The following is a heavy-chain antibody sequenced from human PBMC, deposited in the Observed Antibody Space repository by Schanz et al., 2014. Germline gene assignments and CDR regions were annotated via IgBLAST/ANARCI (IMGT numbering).Heavy chain of an antibody. V-gene: IGHV3-23*04. CDR3: AKDHAGSDILTALGN. Sequence: EVQLVESGGGLVQPGGSLRLSCAASGFTFSSYAMNWVRQAPGKGLEWVSAISGSGGSTYYADSVKGRFTISRDNSMNTVYLQMNSLRVEDTAVYYCAKDHAGSDILTALGNWGQGTLVTVSS. CDR1: GFTFSSYA. J-gene: IGHJ4*02. D-gene: IGHD3-9*01. CDR2: ISGSGGST.